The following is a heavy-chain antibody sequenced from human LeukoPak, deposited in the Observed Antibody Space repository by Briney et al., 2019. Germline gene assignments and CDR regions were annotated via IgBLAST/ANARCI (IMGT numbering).Heavy chain of an antibody. CDR1: GFTFSSYA. D-gene: IGHD6-19*01. J-gene: IGHJ4*02. CDR3: AKFFYNTVAGFYFDY. Sequence: GGSLRLSCAASGFTFSSYAMSWVRQAPGKGLEWVSAISGSGGSTYYADSVKGRFTISRDNSKNTLYLQMNSLRAEDTAVYYCAKFFYNTVAGFYFDYWGQGTLVTVSS. V-gene: IGHV3-23*01. CDR2: ISGSGGST.